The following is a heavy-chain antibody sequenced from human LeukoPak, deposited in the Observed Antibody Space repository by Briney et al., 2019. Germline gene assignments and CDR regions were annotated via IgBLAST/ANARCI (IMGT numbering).Heavy chain of an antibody. J-gene: IGHJ4*02. CDR3: ASSYYYDSSGYYAVDKEF. D-gene: IGHD3-22*01. CDR2: IKQDGSEK. V-gene: IGHV3-7*01. Sequence: GGSLRLSCAASGFTFSSYWMSWVRQAPGKGLEWVANIKQDGSEKYYVDSVRGRFTISRDNAKNSLYLQMNRLRAEDTAVYYCASSYYYDSSGYYAVDKEFWGQGTLVTVSS. CDR1: GFTFSSYW.